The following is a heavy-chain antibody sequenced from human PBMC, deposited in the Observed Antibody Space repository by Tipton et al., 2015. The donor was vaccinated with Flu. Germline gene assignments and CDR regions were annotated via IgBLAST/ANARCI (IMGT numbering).Heavy chain of an antibody. CDR2: IYHSGST. D-gene: IGHD7-27*01. CDR1: GYSISSGYY. Sequence: TLSLTCAVSGYSISSGYYWGWIRQPPGKGLEWIGSIYHSGSTYYNPSLRSRVTISVDTSKSQFSLKLSSVTAADTAVYYCARHPLSLGAFDIWGQGTMVTVSS. J-gene: IGHJ3*02. CDR3: ARHPLSLGAFDI. V-gene: IGHV4-38-2*01.